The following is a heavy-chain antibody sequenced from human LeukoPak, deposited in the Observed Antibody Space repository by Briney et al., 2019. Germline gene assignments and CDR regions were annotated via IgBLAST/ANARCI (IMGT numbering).Heavy chain of an antibody. CDR3: ARLRGGVFDY. V-gene: IGHV4-34*01. J-gene: IGHJ4*02. Sequence: SETLSLTCAVYGGSFSGYYWSWIRQPPGKGLEWIGEINHSGSTNYNPSLKSRVTISVDTSKNRFSLKLSSVTAADTAVYYCARLRGGVFDYWGQGTLVTVSS. CDR2: INHSGST. D-gene: IGHD2-8*01. CDR1: GGSFSGYY.